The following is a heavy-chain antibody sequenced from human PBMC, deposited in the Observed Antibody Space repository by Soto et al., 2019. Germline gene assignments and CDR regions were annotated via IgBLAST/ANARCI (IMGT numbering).Heavy chain of an antibody. V-gene: IGHV4-59*01. CDR2: IYYSGST. CDR3: ARKRVWFGELFDY. CDR1: GGSISSYY. Sequence: SETLSLTCTVSGGSISSYYWSWIRQPPGKGLEWIGYIYYSGSTNYNPSLKSRVTISVDTSKNQFSLKLSSVTAADTAVYYCARKRVWFGELFDYWGQGTLVTVSS. J-gene: IGHJ4*02. D-gene: IGHD3-10*01.